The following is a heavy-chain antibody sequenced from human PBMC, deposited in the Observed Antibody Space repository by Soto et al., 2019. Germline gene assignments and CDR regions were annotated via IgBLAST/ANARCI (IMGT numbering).Heavy chain of an antibody. J-gene: IGHJ4*02. CDR1: GGSISSSSYY. D-gene: IGHD6-19*01. CDR3: ERNVADSSGWYYFDY. CDR2: IYYSGST. V-gene: IGHV4-39*01. Sequence: SETLSLTCTVSGGSISSSSYYWGWIRQPPGKGLEWIGSIYYSGSTYYNPSLKSRVTISVDTSKNQFSLKLSSVTATDTAVYYCERNVADSSGWYYFDYWGQGTLVTVYS.